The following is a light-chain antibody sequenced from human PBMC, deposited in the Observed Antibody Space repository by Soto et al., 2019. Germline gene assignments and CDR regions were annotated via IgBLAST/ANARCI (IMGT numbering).Light chain of an antibody. J-gene: IGKJ1*01. Sequence: IQMTQSPSTLSASVGDRVTITCRASQSINKWVAWFQQKSGRAPKLLIYDAATLQSGGPSRFSGTGSGTEFTLPISSRQPDDFATYYCQQYNSYGTFGQGTKVEIK. CDR1: QSINKW. V-gene: IGKV1-5*01. CDR2: DAA. CDR3: QQYNSYGT.